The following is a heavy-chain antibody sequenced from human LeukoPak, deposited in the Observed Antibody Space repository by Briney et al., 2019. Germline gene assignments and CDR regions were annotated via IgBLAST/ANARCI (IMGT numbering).Heavy chain of an antibody. CDR1: GFTFRSHD. Sequence: GGSLRLSCAASGFTFRSHDMSWVRQAPGKGLEWVSGISASGGSTFYADSVKGRFTISRDNSKNTLYLQMNGLRAEDTAVYYCARDQQYYYGSGSYNWFDPWGQGTLVTVSS. CDR2: ISASGGST. D-gene: IGHD3-10*01. V-gene: IGHV3-23*01. CDR3: ARDQQYYYGSGSYNWFDP. J-gene: IGHJ5*02.